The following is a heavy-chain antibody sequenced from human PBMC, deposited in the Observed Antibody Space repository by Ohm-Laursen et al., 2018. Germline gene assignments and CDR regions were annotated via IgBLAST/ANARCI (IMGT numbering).Heavy chain of an antibody. V-gene: IGHV3-53*01. CDR1: GFTVSSSY. D-gene: IGHD3-9*01. CDR2: IYSDGST. CDR3: AKERDVSTGYALQH. Sequence: SLRLSCAASGFTVSSSYMSWVRQAPGKGLEWVSLIYSDGSTYYADSVKGRFTISRDNSKNTLYLQMNSLRAEDTAVYYCAKERDVSTGYALQHWGQGTLVTVSS. J-gene: IGHJ1*01.